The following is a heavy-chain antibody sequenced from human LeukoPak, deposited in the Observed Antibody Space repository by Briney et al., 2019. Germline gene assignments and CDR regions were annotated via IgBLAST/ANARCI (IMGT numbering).Heavy chain of an antibody. CDR1: GDSISTYH. J-gene: IGHJ4*02. V-gene: IGHV4-59*01. CDR2: MQSSGNS. CDR3: ARDKRHSYGRYFAH. Sequence: SETLSLTCSVSGDSISTYHWNWVRERPGKGLEWIGYMQSSGNSNYNPSLKSRVFMSVDTSKNQFVLNPMSVTAADTAVYYCARDKRHSYGRYFAHWGQGMLVSVSS. D-gene: IGHD5-18*01.